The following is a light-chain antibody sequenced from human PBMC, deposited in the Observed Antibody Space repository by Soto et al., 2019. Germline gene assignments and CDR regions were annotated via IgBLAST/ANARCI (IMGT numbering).Light chain of an antibody. CDR2: DVS. J-gene: IGLJ1*01. CDR3: GSYTSSSLEV. V-gene: IGLV2-14*01. CDR1: SSDVGGYNY. Sequence: QSALTQPASVSGSPGQSITISCTGTSSDVGGYNYVSWYQQHPGKAPKLMIYDVSNPPSGVSNRFSGSKSGNTASLTISGLPDEDEAYYYGGSYTSSSLEVFGTGTKLTVL.